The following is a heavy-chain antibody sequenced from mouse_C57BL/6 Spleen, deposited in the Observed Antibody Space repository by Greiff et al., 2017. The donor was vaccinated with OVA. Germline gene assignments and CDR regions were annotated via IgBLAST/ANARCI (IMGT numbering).Heavy chain of an antibody. CDR1: GYSITSGYY. CDR3: AREGGLPYYAMDY. V-gene: IGHV3-6*01. CDR2: ISYDGSN. J-gene: IGHJ4*01. D-gene: IGHD2-4*01. Sequence: EVKLQESGPGLVKPSQSLSLTCSVTGYSITSGYYWNWIRQFPGNKLEWMGYISYDGSNNYNPSLKNRISITRDTSKNQFFLKLNSVTTEDTATYYCAREGGLPYYAMDYWGQGTSVTVSS.